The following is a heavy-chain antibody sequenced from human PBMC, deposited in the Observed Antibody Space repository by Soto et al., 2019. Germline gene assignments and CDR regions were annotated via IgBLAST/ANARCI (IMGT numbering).Heavy chain of an antibody. J-gene: IGHJ1*01. CDR1: GASISYGGYS. V-gene: IGHV4-30-2*06. CDR2: ITHLENT. D-gene: IGHD5-12*01. CDR3: VRGGGNDPLEY. Sequence: QLRLQESGSGVVKTSESLSRTCTVFGASISYGGYSWSWIRQSPGRGLEWIGHITHLENTYFNPSFKSRVSLSIERTNNHFSMKVTSMTAADKGRYLCVRGGGNDPLEYWGQGILVTVSS.